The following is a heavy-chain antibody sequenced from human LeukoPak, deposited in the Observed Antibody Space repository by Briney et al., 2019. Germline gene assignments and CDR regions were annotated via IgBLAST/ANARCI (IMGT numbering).Heavy chain of an antibody. CDR2: INPSGGST. Sequence: ASVKVSCKASGYTFTSYYMHWVRQAPGQGLEWMGIINPSGGSTSYAQKFQGRVTMTRDTSTSTVYMELSSLRSEDTAVYYCAMMGPIGGSHEDSYSYYYYMDVWGKGTTVTVSS. V-gene: IGHV1-46*01. CDR3: AMMGPIGGSHEDSYSYYYYMDV. J-gene: IGHJ6*03. D-gene: IGHD2-15*01. CDR1: GYTFTSYY.